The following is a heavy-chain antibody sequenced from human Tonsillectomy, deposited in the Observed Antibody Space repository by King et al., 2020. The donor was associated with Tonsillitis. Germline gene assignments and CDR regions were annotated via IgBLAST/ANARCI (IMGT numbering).Heavy chain of an antibody. CDR3: ARVQRDYGDAKGDWFDP. CDR1: GYSISGGYH. Sequence: QLPESGPGLVQPAETLSLTCTVSGYSISGGYHWGWIRQLPGKRLEWIGFLHQSGSAYYNVALKSRVTISLDTSRNQVSLTLTSVTAADTAVYYCARVQRDYGDAKGDWFDPWGQGTLVVVSS. V-gene: IGHV4-38-2*02. CDR2: LHQSGSA. J-gene: IGHJ5*02. D-gene: IGHD4-17*01.